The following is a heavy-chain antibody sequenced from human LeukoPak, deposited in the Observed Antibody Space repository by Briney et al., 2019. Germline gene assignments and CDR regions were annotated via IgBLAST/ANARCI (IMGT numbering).Heavy chain of an antibody. Sequence: GGSLRLSCAASGFIFSNDYMNWVRQAPGKGLEYVSVINTDGRITYYADSVKGRFTISRDNSKNTVYLQMGSLRGEDMAVYYCTRDGGSFCDFDYWGQGALVTVSS. D-gene: IGHD1-26*01. V-gene: IGHV3-64*02. J-gene: IGHJ4*02. CDR1: GFIFSNDY. CDR3: TRDGGSFCDFDY. CDR2: INTDGRIT.